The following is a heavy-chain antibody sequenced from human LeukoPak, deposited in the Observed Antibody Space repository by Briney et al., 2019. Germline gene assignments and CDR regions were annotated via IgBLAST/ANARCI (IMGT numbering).Heavy chain of an antibody. CDR3: AREGRATRYRWFDP. V-gene: IGHV4-61*01. CDR1: GGSVSSGSYY. Sequence: SETLSLTCTVSGGSVSSGSYYWSWIRQPPGKGLEWIGYIYYSGSTNYNPSLKSRVTISVNTSKNQFSLKLSSVTAADTAVYYCAREGRATRYRWFDPWGQGTLVTVSS. CDR2: IYYSGST. J-gene: IGHJ5*02. D-gene: IGHD3-10*01.